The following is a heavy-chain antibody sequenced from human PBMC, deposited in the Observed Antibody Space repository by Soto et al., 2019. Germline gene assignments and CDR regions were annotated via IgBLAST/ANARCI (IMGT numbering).Heavy chain of an antibody. CDR3: ARGRRGWRRRLDY. D-gene: IGHD3-10*01. Sequence: QVQLVQSGAEVKKPGSSVKVSCKASGGTFSSYTISWVRQAPGQGLEWMGRIIPILGIANYEQKFQGRVTITADKSTSTAYMELSSLSSEDTAVYYCARGRRGWRRRLDYWGQGTLVTVSS. CDR2: IIPILGIA. J-gene: IGHJ4*02. CDR1: GGTFSSYT. V-gene: IGHV1-69*02.